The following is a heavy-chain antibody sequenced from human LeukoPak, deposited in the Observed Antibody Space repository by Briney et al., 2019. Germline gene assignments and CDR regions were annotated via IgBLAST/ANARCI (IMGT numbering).Heavy chain of an antibody. Sequence: PGGSPRLSCAASGFTVSSNYMSWVRQAPGKGLEWVSVIYSGGSTYYADSVKGRFTISRDNSKNTLYLQMNSLRAEDTAVYYCAKCLYDNSQDWSELRAFDLWGQGTMVTVSS. CDR2: IYSGGST. D-gene: IGHD3-22*01. CDR1: GFTVSSNY. CDR3: AKCLYDNSQDWSELRAFDL. J-gene: IGHJ3*01. V-gene: IGHV3-53*01.